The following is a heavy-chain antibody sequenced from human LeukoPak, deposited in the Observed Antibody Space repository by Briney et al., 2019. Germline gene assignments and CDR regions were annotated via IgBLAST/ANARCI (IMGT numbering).Heavy chain of an antibody. D-gene: IGHD4-17*01. V-gene: IGHV4-30-2*01. Sequence: SETLSLTCAVSGGSISSGGYSWSWIRQPPGKGLEWIGYIYHSGSTYYNPSLKSRVTISVDRSKNQFSLKLSSVTAADTAVYYCARVYGDYESPFDYWGQGTLVTVSS. CDR1: GGSISSGGYS. CDR3: ARVYGDYESPFDY. CDR2: IYHSGST. J-gene: IGHJ4*02.